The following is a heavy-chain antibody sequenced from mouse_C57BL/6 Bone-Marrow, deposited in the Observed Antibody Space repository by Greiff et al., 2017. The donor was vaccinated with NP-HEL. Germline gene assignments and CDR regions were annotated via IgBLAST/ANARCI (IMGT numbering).Heavy chain of an antibody. V-gene: IGHV7-1*01. J-gene: IGHJ1*03. D-gene: IGHD1-1*01. CDR2: SRNKANDYTT. CDR1: GFTFSDFY. Sequence: EVQLVESGGGLVQSGRSLRLSCATSGFTFSDFYMEWVRQAPGKGLEWIAASRNKANDYTTEYSASVKGRFIVSRDTSQSILYLQMNALRAEDTAIYYCARDGGGYYYGSSYGGWYFDVWGTGTTVTVSS. CDR3: ARDGGGYYYGSSYGGWYFDV.